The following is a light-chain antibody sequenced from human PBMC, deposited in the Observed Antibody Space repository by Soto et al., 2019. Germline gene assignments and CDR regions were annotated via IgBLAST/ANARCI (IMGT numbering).Light chain of an antibody. V-gene: IGKV1-33*01. J-gene: IGKJ5*01. CDR1: QNINNY. CDR3: QQYENLPT. Sequence: DIQMTQSPSSLSASVGDRVTITCQASQNINNYLNWYQQKPGRAPKLLIYDASNLAAGVTSRFKRSGSGTDFTFTISRLQPEDIATYYCQQYENLPTFGQGTRLEIK. CDR2: DAS.